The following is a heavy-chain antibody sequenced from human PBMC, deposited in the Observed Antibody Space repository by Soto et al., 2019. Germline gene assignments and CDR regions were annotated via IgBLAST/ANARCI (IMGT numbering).Heavy chain of an antibody. V-gene: IGHV3-30-3*01. CDR2: ILYDGGSE. J-gene: IGHJ4*02. CDR1: GFTFSGYA. CDR3: ARDFYDSSGFYNDDPAIPAY. Sequence: PGGSLRLSCAASGFTFSGYAMHWVRQAPGKGLEWVAVILYDGGSEFYADSVKGRFTVSRDNSKNTLFLQMNSLRAEDTALYFCARDFYDSSGFYNDDPAIPAYWGQGTLLTVSS. D-gene: IGHD3-22*01.